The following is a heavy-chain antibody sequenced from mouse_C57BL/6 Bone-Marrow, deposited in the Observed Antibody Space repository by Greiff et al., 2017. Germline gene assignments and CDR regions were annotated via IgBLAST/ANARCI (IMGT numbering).Heavy chain of an antibody. J-gene: IGHJ1*03. V-gene: IGHV1-64*01. D-gene: IGHD1-1*01. CDR3: ARFYYGSSSRYFDV. Sequence: QVQLQQSGAELVKPGASVKLSCKASGYTFTSYWMHWVKQRPGQGLEWIGMIHPNSGSTNYNEKFKSKATLTVDKSSSTAYMQLSSLTSEDSAVYYCARFYYGSSSRYFDVWGTGTTVTVSS. CDR2: IHPNSGST. CDR1: GYTFTSYW.